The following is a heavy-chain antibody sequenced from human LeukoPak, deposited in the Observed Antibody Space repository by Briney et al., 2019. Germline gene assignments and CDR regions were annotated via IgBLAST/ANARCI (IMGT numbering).Heavy chain of an antibody. J-gene: IGHJ4*02. CDR1: GFTFNSYD. CDR2: ITHNGGAT. V-gene: IGHV3-23*01. D-gene: IGHD2-15*01. CDR3: AKTTGGSCYSGIDY. Sequence: PGGSLRLSCAASGFTFNSYDMSWVRQPPGEGLQWVSSITHNGGATYYADSLKGRFTISRDNSMNTVYLQMNSLRAEDTAVYYCAKTTGGSCYSGIDYWGQGTLVTVSS.